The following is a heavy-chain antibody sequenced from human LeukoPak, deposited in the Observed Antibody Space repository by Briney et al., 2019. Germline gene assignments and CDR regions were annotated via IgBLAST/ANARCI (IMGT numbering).Heavy chain of an antibody. D-gene: IGHD2-2*01. CDR3: AKERGIVVVPAAEFDY. V-gene: IGHV3-23*01. CDR1: GFTFDDYA. Sequence: PGGSLRLSCAASGFTFDDYAMHWVRQAPGKGLEWVSAISGSGGSTYYADSVKGRFTISRDNSKNTLYLQMNSLRAEDTAVYYCAKERGIVVVPAAEFDYWGQGTLVTVSS. CDR2: ISGSGGST. J-gene: IGHJ4*02.